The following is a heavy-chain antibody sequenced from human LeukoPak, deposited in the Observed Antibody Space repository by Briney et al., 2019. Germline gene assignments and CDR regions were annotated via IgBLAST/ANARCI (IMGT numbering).Heavy chain of an antibody. CDR1: RYTFTSYY. Sequence: ASVKVSCKASRYTFTSYYMHWVRQAPGQGLEWMGLINPTGGSTGYAQKFQGRVTMTRDMSTSTDYMELSSLRSEDTAIYYCARARDRDYFDYWGQGTLVTVSS. CDR2: INPTGGST. V-gene: IGHV1-46*01. CDR3: ARARDRDYFDY. J-gene: IGHJ4*02. D-gene: IGHD3-10*01.